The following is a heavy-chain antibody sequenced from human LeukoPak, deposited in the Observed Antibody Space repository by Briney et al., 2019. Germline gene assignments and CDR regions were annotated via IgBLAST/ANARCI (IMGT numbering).Heavy chain of an antibody. D-gene: IGHD1-1*01. CDR3: ARDSLSPEPWRHQVQPRANYNRHVMDV. CDR1: GDSITAYY. J-gene: IGHJ6*02. Sequence: PSETLSLTCTVSGDSITAYYWNWVRQPPGKGLEWIGYIHYTGKNFYNPSLKSRITMSVDTTKSQFSLKLSSVTAADTAVYYCARDSLSPEPWRHQVQPRANYNRHVMDVWGQGTTVIV. CDR2: IHYTGKN. V-gene: IGHV4-59*01.